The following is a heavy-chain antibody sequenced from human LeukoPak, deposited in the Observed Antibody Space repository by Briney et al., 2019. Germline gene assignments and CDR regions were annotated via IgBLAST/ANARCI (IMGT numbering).Heavy chain of an antibody. CDR2: IYYSGST. CDR3: ARLTSSSSGSSFDY. V-gene: IGHV4-59*08. CDR1: GGSISSYY. D-gene: IGHD6-13*01. J-gene: IGHJ4*02. Sequence: SETLSLTCTVSGGSISSYYWSWIRQPPGKGLEWIGYIYYSGSTNYNPSLKSRVTISVDTSKNQFSLKLSSVTAADTAVYYCARLTSSSSGSSFDYWGQGTLVTVSS.